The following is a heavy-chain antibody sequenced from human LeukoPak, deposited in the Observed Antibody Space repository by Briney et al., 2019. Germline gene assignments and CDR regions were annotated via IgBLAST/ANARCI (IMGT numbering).Heavy chain of an antibody. CDR2: ISSDGSKK. D-gene: IGHD4-23*01. CDR1: GFTFSSYA. V-gene: IGHV3-30*04. J-gene: IGHJ4*02. CDR3: ARGAHKRDDYGGFFDY. Sequence: PGGSLRLSCEVSGFTFSSYAMHWVRQAPGKGLEWVAVISSDGSKKDYADSVKGRFTISRDNSKNTLYLQMNGLRAEDTAVYYCARGAHKRDDYGGFFDYWGQGTLVTVSS.